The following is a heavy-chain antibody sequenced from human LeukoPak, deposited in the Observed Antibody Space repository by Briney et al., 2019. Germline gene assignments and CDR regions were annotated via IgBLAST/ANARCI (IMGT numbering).Heavy chain of an antibody. Sequence: ASVKVSCKASGYTFTSYDINWVRQATGQGLEWMGRINPNSGGTNYAQKFQGRVTMTRDTSISTAYMELSRLRSDDTAVYYCARENPKRYYYDRSGYYDNWFDPWGQGTLVTVSS. CDR1: GYTFTSYD. CDR3: ARENPKRYYYDRSGYYDNWFDP. D-gene: IGHD3-22*01. V-gene: IGHV1-2*06. J-gene: IGHJ5*02. CDR2: INPNSGGT.